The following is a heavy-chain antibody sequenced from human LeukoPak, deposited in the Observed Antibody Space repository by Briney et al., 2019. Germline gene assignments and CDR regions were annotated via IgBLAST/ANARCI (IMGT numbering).Heavy chain of an antibody. CDR3: ARGRYSFGY. Sequence: SETLSLTCAVSGGPFSGYYWSWIGQPPGKGLEWIGEINHSGSTNYNPSLKSRVTISVDTSKNQFSLNLRSVTAADTAVYFCARGRYSFGYWGQGTLVTVSS. D-gene: IGHD5-18*01. V-gene: IGHV4-34*01. J-gene: IGHJ4*02. CDR1: GGPFSGYY. CDR2: INHSGST.